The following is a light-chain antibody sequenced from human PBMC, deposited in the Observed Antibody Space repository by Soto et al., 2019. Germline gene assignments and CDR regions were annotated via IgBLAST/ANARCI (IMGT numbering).Light chain of an antibody. J-gene: IGKJ4*01. Sequence: EIVLTQSPGTLSLSSGERATLSCRASQSVRSNYLAWYQQKPGQAPRLLIYGASSRATGIPDRFGGSGSGTDFTLTISRLEPADFAVYYCQQYSSSPLTFGGGTKVEIK. CDR2: GAS. CDR3: QQYSSSPLT. CDR1: QSVRSNY. V-gene: IGKV3-20*01.